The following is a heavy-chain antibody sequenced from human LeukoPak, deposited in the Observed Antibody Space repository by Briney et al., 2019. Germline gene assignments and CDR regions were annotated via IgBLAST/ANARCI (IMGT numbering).Heavy chain of an antibody. V-gene: IGHV5-51*01. J-gene: IGHJ6*03. Sequence: GESLKISCKTSGYTFTTYWIGWVRQMPGKGLEWMGIIYPGDSETRYNPSFQGQVTVSADRSISTAYLQWGGLKASDTAMYYCARLRNLVLSAQSMDVWGKGTTVTVSS. CDR2: IYPGDSET. CDR3: ARLRNLVLSAQSMDV. D-gene: IGHD3-16*01. CDR1: GYTFTTYW.